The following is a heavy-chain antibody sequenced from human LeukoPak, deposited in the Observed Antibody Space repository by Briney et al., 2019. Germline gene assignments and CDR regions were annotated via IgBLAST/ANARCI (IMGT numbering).Heavy chain of an antibody. V-gene: IGHV6-1*01. CDR1: GDSVSRTDAG. J-gene: IGHJ4*02. D-gene: IGHD3-16*01. CDR2: TYYRSKWYN. CDR3: AREVVFESTHFDY. Sequence: SQTLSLTCAISGDSVSRTDAGWSWIRQSPSRGLEWLGRTYYRSKWYNDYAVSVKSRITINPDTSKNQFSLQLNSVTPEDTAVYYCAREVVFESTHFDYWGQGTLVTVSS.